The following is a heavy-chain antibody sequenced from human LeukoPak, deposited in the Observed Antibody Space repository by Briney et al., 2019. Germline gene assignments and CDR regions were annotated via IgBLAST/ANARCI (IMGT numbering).Heavy chain of an antibody. CDR1: GSYW. CDR2: INNDGSWT. CDR3: AKDNRRHYTSGPNPDSLH. D-gene: IGHD6-19*01. V-gene: IGHV3-74*01. Sequence: PGGSLRLSCAASGSYWMHWVRQAPGKGLVWVSHINNDGSWTSYADSVKGRFTISRDNAMNSLYLQMNSLRVEDTAFYYCAKDNRRHYTSGPNPDSLHWGQGALVTVSS. J-gene: IGHJ4*02.